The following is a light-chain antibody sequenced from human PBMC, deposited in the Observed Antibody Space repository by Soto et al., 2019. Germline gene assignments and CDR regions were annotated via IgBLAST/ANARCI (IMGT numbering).Light chain of an antibody. J-gene: IGKJ4*01. CDR3: QQRSNWPLT. CDR1: QSVSTY. Sequence: EIVLTQSPATLSLSPGERATLSCRASQSVSTYISWYQQKPGQAPRRLIYDVSTRASGIPARFSGSGSGTAFTLTISSLEPEDFAVYYCQQRSNWPLTFGGGTKVQIK. V-gene: IGKV3-11*01. CDR2: DVS.